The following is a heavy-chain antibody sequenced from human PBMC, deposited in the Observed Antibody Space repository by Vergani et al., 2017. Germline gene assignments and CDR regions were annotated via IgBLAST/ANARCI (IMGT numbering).Heavy chain of an antibody. D-gene: IGHD6-6*01. V-gene: IGHV3-49*04. J-gene: IGHJ4*02. CDR3: AKELLRYSSSSPHSFEY. Sequence: EVQLVESGGGLVQPGRSLRLSCTASGFTFGDYAMSWVRQAPGKGLEWVGFIRSKAYGGTTEYAASVKGRFTISRDNAKNSLYLQMNSLRAEDTALYYCAKELLRYSSSSPHSFEYWGQGTLVTVSS. CDR2: IRSKAYGGTT. CDR1: GFTFGDYA.